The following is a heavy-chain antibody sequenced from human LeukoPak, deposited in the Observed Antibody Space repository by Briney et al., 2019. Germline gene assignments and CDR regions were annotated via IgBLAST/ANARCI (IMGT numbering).Heavy chain of an antibody. CDR2: FDPEDGET. CDR3: ATGLHEFWSGYQFDY. D-gene: IGHD3-3*01. Sequence: GASVKVSCKVSGYTLTELSMHWVRQAPGKGLEWMGGFDPEDGETIYAQKFQGRVTMAEDTSTDTAYMELSSLRSEDTAVYYCATGLHEFWSGYQFDYWGQGTLVTVSS. CDR1: GYTLTELS. V-gene: IGHV1-24*01. J-gene: IGHJ4*02.